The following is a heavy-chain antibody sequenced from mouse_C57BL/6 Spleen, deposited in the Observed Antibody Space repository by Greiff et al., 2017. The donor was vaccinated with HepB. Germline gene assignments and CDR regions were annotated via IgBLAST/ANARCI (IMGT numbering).Heavy chain of an antibody. CDR1: GYTFTSYW. D-gene: IGHD3-2*02. CDR2: IYPGSGST. V-gene: IGHV1-55*01. CDR3: ARWGAQATWFAY. J-gene: IGHJ3*01. Sequence: QVQLQQSGAELVKPGASVKMSCKASGYTFTSYWITWVKQRPGQGLEWIGDIYPGSGSTNYNEKFKSKATLTVDTSSSTAYMQLSSLTSEDSAVYYCARWGAQATWFAYWGQGTLVTVSA.